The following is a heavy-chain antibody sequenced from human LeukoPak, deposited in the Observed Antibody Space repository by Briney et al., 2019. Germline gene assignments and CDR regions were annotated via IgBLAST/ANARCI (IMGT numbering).Heavy chain of an antibody. J-gene: IGHJ3*02. CDR2: IRQDGSEK. V-gene: IGHV3-7*01. CDR3: AKGSSRPPNAFDI. CDR1: GFTFSQYC. Sequence: GGSLRLSCAASGFTFSQYCMNWVRQAPGKGLEWVASIRQDGSEKHYVDSVEGRFTISRDNAKNSLHLQMNSLRAEDTAVYYCAKGSSRPPNAFDIWGQGTLVTVSS. D-gene: IGHD6-6*01.